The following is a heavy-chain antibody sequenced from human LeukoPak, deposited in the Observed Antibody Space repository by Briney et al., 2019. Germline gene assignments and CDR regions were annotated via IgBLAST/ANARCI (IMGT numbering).Heavy chain of an antibody. D-gene: IGHD6-19*01. J-gene: IGHJ3*02. V-gene: IGHV3-7*01. CDR2: IKQDGSEK. CDR1: GFTFSSYW. Sequence: GGSLRLSCAASGFTFSSYWMSWVRQTPGKGLEWVANIKQDGSEKYYVDSVKGRFTISRDNAKNSLYLQMNSLRAEDTAVYYCARDVAVAGLAFDIWGQGTMVTVSS. CDR3: ARDVAVAGLAFDI.